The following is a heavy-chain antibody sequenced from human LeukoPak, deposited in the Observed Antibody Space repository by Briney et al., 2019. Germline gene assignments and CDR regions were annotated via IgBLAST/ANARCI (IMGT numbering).Heavy chain of an antibody. J-gene: IGHJ3*01. CDR1: GGSISSYY. V-gene: IGHV4-59*08. CDR2: IYYSGTT. D-gene: IGHD4-17*01. CDR3: ARVPPDYNDLHDALDL. Sequence: SETLSLSCTVSGGSISSYYWSWIRQPPGKGLEWIGYIYYSGTTNYNPSLKSRVTMSIDMSKNQFSLRLTSVTAADTAVYYCARVPPDYNDLHDALDLWGQGTVVTVSS.